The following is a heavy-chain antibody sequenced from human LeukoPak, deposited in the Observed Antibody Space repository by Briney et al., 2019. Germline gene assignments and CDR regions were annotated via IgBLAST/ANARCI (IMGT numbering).Heavy chain of an antibody. D-gene: IGHD5-12*01. CDR1: GGTFSSYA. CDR2: IIPIFGTA. V-gene: IGHV1-69*05. CDR3: ARDVFRGYDLGGYYYGMDV. Sequence: SVTVSCKASGGTFSSYAISWVRQAPGQGLEWMGGIIPIFGTANYAQEFQGRVTITTDESTSTAYMELSSLRAEDTAVYYCARDVFRGYDLGGYYYGMDVWGQGTTVTVSS. J-gene: IGHJ6*02.